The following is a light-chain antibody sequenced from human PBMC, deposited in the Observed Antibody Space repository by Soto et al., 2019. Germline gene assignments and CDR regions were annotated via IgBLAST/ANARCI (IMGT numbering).Light chain of an antibody. CDR3: LQDYNYPRT. CDR2: GTS. V-gene: IGKV1-6*01. J-gene: IGKJ1*01. CDR1: QAIRTD. Sequence: AIQMTQSPSSLSASVGDRVTITCRASQAIRTDLGWYQQRPGKAPKLLIYGTSNLQSGVPSRFSGSGSGTDFTLTINSLQPVDFATYYCLQDYNYPRTFGQGTKVDIK.